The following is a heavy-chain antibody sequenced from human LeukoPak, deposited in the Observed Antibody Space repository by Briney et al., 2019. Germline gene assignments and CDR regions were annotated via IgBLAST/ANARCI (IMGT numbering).Heavy chain of an antibody. CDR2: ISGSGGST. D-gene: IGHD6-13*01. CDR3: AITPLGQQLPYAEYFQH. CDR1: GFTFSSYA. Sequence: PGGSLRLSCAASGFTFSSYAMSWVRQAPGKGLEWVSAISGSGGSTYYADSVKGRFTISRDNSKNTLYLQMNSLRAEDTAVYYCAITPLGQQLPYAEYFQHWGQGTLVTVSS. V-gene: IGHV3-23*01. J-gene: IGHJ1*01.